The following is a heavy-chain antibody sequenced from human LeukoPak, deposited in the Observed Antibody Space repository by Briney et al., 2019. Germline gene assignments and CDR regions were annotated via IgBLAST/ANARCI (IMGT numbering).Heavy chain of an antibody. J-gene: IGHJ1*01. CDR1: GDSISSDY. CDR2: VYRSGNT. D-gene: IGHD5-24*01. Sequence: SETQSLTCTVSGDSISSDYWSWIRQPPGRGLEWIGYVYRSGNTDYNPSLMRRLTISLDTSKNQLSLNLTSVTAADTAVYYCAGRGQRCFRDWGQGTLVTVSS. V-gene: IGHV4-4*08. CDR3: AGRGQRCFRD.